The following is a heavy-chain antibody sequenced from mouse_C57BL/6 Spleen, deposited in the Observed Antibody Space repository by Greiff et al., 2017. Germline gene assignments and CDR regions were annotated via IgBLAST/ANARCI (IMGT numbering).Heavy chain of an antibody. CDR2: IYPGDGDT. CDR1: GYAFSSYW. V-gene: IGHV1-80*01. D-gene: IGHD1-1*01. CDR3: ARCTTVVATKYFDV. Sequence: QVQLQQSGAELVKPGASVKISCKASGYAFSSYWMNWVKQRPGKGLEWIGQIYPGDGDTNYNGKFKGKATLTADKSSSTAYMQLSSLTSEDSAVYFCARCTTVVATKYFDVWGTGTTVTVSA. J-gene: IGHJ1*03.